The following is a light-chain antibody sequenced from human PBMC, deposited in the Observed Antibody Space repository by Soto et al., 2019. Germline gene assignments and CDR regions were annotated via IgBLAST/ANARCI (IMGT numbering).Light chain of an antibody. CDR3: ISYTSSTSLSVV. V-gene: IGLV2-14*01. CDR2: GVT. J-gene: IGLJ2*01. CDR1: SSDVGGYNY. Sequence: QSALTQPASVSGSPGQSITISCTGTSSDVGGYNYVSWYQQHPGKAPKLMIYGVTNRPSGVSNRFSGSKSGNTASLTISGLQAEDEADYYCISYTSSTSLSVVFGGGTKLTVL.